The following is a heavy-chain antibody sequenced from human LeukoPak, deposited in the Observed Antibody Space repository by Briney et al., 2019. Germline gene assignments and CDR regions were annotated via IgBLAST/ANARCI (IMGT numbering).Heavy chain of an antibody. CDR2: INHSGST. CDR1: GGSFSGYY. D-gene: IGHD5-18*01. J-gene: IGHJ4*02. Sequence: SETLSLTCAVYGGSFSGYYWSWIRQPPGKGLEWIGEINHSGSTNYNPSLKSRVTISVDTSKNQFSLKLSSVTAADTAVYYCARSRGYSYTRDWGQGTLVTVSS. CDR3: ARSRGYSYTRD. V-gene: IGHV4-34*01.